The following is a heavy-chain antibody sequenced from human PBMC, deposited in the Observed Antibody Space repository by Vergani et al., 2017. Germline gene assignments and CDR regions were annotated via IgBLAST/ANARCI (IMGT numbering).Heavy chain of an antibody. CDR1: GFTVSSNY. CDR2: ISSSSSYI. D-gene: IGHD1-26*01. V-gene: IGHV3-21*01. J-gene: IGHJ4*02. CDR3: ARDREGGEDY. Sequence: EVPLVESGGGLIQPGGSLRLSCAASGFTVSSNYMSWVRQAPGKGLEWVSSISSSSSYIYYADSVKGRFTISRDNAKNSLYLQMNSLRAEDTAVYYCARDREGGEDYWGQGTLVTVSS.